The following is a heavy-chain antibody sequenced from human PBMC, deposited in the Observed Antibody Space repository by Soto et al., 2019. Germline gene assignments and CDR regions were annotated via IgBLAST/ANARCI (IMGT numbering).Heavy chain of an antibody. CDR2: TYYRSKWSS. CDR1: GDSVSRNGVA. D-gene: IGHD3-3*02. V-gene: IGHV6-1*01. Sequence: SQTLSLTCAISGDSVSRNGVAWNWIRQSPSRGLEWLGRTYYRSKWSSDYAVSLKSRITINPDTSKSQVSLQLNSVTPEDTAVYYCVRGKHSVLEYWGQGTLVTVTS. J-gene: IGHJ4*02. CDR3: VRGKHSVLEY.